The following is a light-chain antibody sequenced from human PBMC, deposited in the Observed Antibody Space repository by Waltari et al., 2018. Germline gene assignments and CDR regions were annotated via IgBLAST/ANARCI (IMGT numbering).Light chain of an antibody. Sequence: ELVLPQSPATLSLSPGEITTTSCRASQSVSYFLAWYQQRPGQAPRLLIYDTSHMATGIPDRFSGSGSETDFTLTISSLEPEDFAVYYCQQRRNWPLTFGGGTKVEIK. CDR1: QSVSYF. CDR3: QQRRNWPLT. CDR2: DTS. V-gene: IGKV3-11*01. J-gene: IGKJ4*01.